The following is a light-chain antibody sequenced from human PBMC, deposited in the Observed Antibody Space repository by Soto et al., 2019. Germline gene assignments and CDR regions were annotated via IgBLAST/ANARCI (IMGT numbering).Light chain of an antibody. CDR3: TSYTTSGTYV. CDR1: SSDVGAYNF. Sequence: QSVLTQPASVSGSPGQSIAISCTGTSSDVGAYNFVSWYQHQPGKAPQLMIFDVSNRPSGVSDRFSGSKAGNTASLTISGLQAEDVAAYYCTSYTTSGTYVFGIGTNLTVL. V-gene: IGLV2-14*03. CDR2: DVS. J-gene: IGLJ1*01.